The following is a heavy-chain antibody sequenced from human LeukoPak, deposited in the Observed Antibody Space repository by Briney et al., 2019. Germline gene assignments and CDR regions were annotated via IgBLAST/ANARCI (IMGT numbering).Heavy chain of an antibody. CDR2: INTHNGDT. Sequence: ASVKVSCKASGYTFASFGITWVRQAPGQGLEWMGWINTHNGDTNYAQKLQGRVTMTTDTSTSTAYMELRSLRSDDTAMYYCARDVSWGSAYDGSGYTLHWLDYWGQGTLVTVSS. J-gene: IGHJ4*02. V-gene: IGHV1-18*01. D-gene: IGHD3-22*01. CDR3: ARDVSWGSAYDGSGYTLHWLDY. CDR1: GYTFASFG.